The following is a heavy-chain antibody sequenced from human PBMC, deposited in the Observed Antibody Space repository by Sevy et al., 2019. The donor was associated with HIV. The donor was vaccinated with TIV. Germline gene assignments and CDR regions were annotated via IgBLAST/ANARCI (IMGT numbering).Heavy chain of an antibody. CDR2: ISYDGSSK. CDR3: VKGGVTWELLDH. J-gene: IGHJ5*02. D-gene: IGHD1-26*01. Sequence: GGSLRLSCAASGFIFSSYGMHWVRQAPGKGLEWVTIISYDGSSKYYADSVKGRFTISRDNSENILYLQMNSLRTDDTAVYYCVKGGVTWELLDHWGQGTLVTVSS. CDR1: GFIFSSYG. V-gene: IGHV3-30*18.